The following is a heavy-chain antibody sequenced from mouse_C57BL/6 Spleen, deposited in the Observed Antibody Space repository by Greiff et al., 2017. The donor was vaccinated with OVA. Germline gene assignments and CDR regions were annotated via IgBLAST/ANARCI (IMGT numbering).Heavy chain of an antibody. D-gene: IGHD4-1*01. V-gene: IGHV3-8*01. CDR3: ASSNWPAWFAY. CDR1: GYSITSDY. CDR2: ICYSGST. Sequence: EVKLMESGPGLAKPSQTLSLTCSVTGYSITSDYWNWIRKFPGHKLEYMGYICYSGSTYYYPSLKSRISITRDTSKNQYYLQLNSVTTEDTATDYCASSNWPAWFAYWGQGTLVTVSA. J-gene: IGHJ3*01.